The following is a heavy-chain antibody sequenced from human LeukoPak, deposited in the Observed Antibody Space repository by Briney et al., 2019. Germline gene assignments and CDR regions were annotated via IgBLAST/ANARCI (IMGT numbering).Heavy chain of an antibody. CDR1: GYTFTSYG. Sequence: ASVKVSCKASGYTFTSYGISWVRQAPGQVLEWMGWISAYNGNTNYAQKFQGRVTMTRDTSISTAYMELSRLRPDDTAVYYCARDIKIAAAGTGGYWGQGTLVTVSS. CDR2: ISAYNGNT. D-gene: IGHD6-13*01. V-gene: IGHV1-18*01. J-gene: IGHJ4*02. CDR3: ARDIKIAAAGTGGY.